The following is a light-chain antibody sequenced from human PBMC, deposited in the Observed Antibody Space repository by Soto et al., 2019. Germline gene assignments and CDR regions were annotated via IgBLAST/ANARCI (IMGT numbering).Light chain of an antibody. Sequence: DIQMTQSPSSLSASVGDRVTITCRASQGIGNDLGWFQQKPGKAPKRLIYAASSLQSGVPSRFSSSRSGTEFTLTISSLQPEDFGTYYCLQHNSFPFTFGQGTKLDIK. CDR1: QGIGND. CDR2: AAS. CDR3: LQHNSFPFT. J-gene: IGKJ2*01. V-gene: IGKV1-17*01.